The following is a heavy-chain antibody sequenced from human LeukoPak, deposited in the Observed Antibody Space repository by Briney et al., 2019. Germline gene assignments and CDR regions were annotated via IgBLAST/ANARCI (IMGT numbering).Heavy chain of an antibody. J-gene: IGHJ4*02. CDR1: GGSFSGYY. CDR2: INHSGST. V-gene: IGHV4-34*01. CDR3: ARATPRLFDY. Sequence: PSETLSLTCAVYGGSFSGYYWSWIRQPPGKGLEWIGEINHSGSTNYNPSLKSRVTISVDTSKNQFSLKLSSVTAAATAVYYCARATPRLFDYWGQGTLVTVS.